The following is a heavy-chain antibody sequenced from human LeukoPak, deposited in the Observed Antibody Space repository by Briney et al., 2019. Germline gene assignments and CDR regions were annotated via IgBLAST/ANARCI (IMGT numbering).Heavy chain of an antibody. D-gene: IGHD3-22*01. Sequence: ASVKVSCKASSYTFTSYGISWVRQAPGQGLEWMGWISAYNGNTNYAQKLQGRVTMTTDTSTSTAYMELRSLRSDDTAVYYCAREADYYDSSGHSAAADYWGQGTLVTVSS. V-gene: IGHV1-18*01. CDR2: ISAYNGNT. J-gene: IGHJ4*02. CDR3: AREADYYDSSGHSAAADY. CDR1: SYTFTSYG.